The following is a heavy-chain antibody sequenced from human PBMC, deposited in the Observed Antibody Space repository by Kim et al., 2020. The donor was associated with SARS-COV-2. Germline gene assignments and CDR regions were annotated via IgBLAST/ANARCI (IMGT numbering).Heavy chain of an antibody. CDR3: AREWGSSAALDY. J-gene: IGHJ4*02. CDR2: IWYDGSNK. D-gene: IGHD3-16*01. Sequence: GGSLRLSCAASGFTFSSYGMHWVRQAPGKGLEWVAVIWYDGSNKYYADSVKGRFTISRDNSKNTLYLQMNSLRAEDTAVYYCAREWGSSAALDYWGQGTLVTVSS. CDR1: GFTFSSYG. V-gene: IGHV3-33*01.